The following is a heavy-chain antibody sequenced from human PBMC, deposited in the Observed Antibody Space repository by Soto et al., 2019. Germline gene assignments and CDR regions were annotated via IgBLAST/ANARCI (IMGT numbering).Heavy chain of an antibody. CDR3: SADHPHTAIGWPV. CDR1: GFDFGSFG. CDR2: IAVASGRT. Sequence: SVKVSCKASGFDFGSFGIQFLRQTRGRGLEWIGWIAVASGRTNYARQFQGRVAFSRDMSSTTAYMDLYDLKSDDTAVYFCSADHPHTAIGWPVWGQGTTVTVSS. V-gene: IGHV1-58*02. J-gene: IGHJ6*02.